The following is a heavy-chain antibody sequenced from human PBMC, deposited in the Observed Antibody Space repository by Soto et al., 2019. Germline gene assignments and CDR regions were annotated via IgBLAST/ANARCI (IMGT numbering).Heavy chain of an antibody. J-gene: IGHJ6*02. V-gene: IGHV5-10-1*01. CDR1: GYSFTSYW. CDR3: ARLVNLSGYEVWYYYYGMDV. CDR2: IDPSDSYT. D-gene: IGHD5-12*01. Sequence: PGESLKISCKGSGYSFTSYWISSVRQMPGKGLEWMGRIDPSDSYTNYSPSFQGHVTISADKSISTAYLQWSDLKASDTAMYYCARLVNLSGYEVWYYYYGMDVWGQGTTVTVSS.